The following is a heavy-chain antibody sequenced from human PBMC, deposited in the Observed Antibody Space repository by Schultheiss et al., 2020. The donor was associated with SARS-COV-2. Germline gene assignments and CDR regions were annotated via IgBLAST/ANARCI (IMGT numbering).Heavy chain of an antibody. CDR1: GFTFSDYE. CDR3: ARDQTYYYGSGSLDY. J-gene: IGHJ4*02. D-gene: IGHD3-10*01. V-gene: IGHV3-33*08. Sequence: GGSLRLSCAASGFTFSDYEMNWVRQAPGKGLEWVAVIWYDGSKKYYADSVKGRFTISRDNSKNTLYLQMNSLRAEDTAVYYCARDQTYYYGSGSLDYWGQGTLVTVSS. CDR2: IWYDGSKK.